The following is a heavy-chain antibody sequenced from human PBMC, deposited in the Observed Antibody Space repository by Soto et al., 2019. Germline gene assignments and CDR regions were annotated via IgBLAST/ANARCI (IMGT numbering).Heavy chain of an antibody. CDR2: ISSSGSTI. CDR1: GFTFSDYY. D-gene: IGHD2-2*01. CDR3: AREGGCSSTSCPSGQYYMDV. V-gene: IGHV3-11*01. J-gene: IGHJ6*03. Sequence: GGSLRLSCAASGFTFSDYYMSWIRQAPGKGLEWVSYISSSGSTIYYAESVKGRFTISRDNAKNSLYVQMNSLRAEDTAVYYCAREGGCSSTSCPSGQYYMDVWGKGTTVTVSS.